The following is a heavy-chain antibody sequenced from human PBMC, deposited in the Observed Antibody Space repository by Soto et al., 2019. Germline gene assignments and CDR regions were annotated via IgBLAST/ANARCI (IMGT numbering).Heavy chain of an antibody. CDR2: INTNTGNP. V-gene: IGHV7-4-1*01. D-gene: IGHD2-15*01. J-gene: IGHJ4*02. CDR3: ARDVENIVVVVATTPAYYFDY. CDR1: GYTFTSYS. Sequence: ASVKVSCKASGYTFTSYSMNWVRQAPGQGLEWMGWINTNTGNPTYAQGFTGRFVFSLDTSVSTAYLQICSLKAEDTAVYYCARDVENIVVVVATTPAYYFDYWGQRTLVTVSS.